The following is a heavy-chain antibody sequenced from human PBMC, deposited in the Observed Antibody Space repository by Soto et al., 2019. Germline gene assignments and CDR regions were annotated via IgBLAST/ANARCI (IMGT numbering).Heavy chain of an antibody. CDR2: ISGGGDTT. CDR1: GFTFNNYA. Sequence: EVQLLESGGGLVQPGGSLRLSCAASGFTFNNYAMTWVRQAPGKGLEWVSAISGGGDTTSYADSGKGRFTVSRAGSKNTLYLQMSSLRAEDTALYYCAKGRGGSGSLTPRVDFWGQGTLVTVSS. V-gene: IGHV3-23*01. CDR3: AKGRGGSGSLTPRVDF. D-gene: IGHD3-10*01. J-gene: IGHJ4*02.